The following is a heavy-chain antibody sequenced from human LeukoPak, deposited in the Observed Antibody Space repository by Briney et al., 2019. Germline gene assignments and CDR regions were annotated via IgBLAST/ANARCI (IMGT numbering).Heavy chain of an antibody. D-gene: IGHD4-11*01. CDR1: GGTFTSDA. CDR2: IIPIFGTT. Sequence: GASVKLSCKASGGTFTSDAISWVRQAPGQGLEWMGGIIPIFGTTEYAQKFQGRVTITSDESTSTAYMELHTLTSDDTAVYFCARCGAGDYNNHHNPYYNYMDVWGKGTTGTV. CDR3: ARCGAGDYNNHHNPYYNYMDV. V-gene: IGHV1-69*13. J-gene: IGHJ6*03.